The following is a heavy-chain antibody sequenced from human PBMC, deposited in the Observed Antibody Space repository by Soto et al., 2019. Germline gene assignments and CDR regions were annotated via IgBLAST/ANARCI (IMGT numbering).Heavy chain of an antibody. V-gene: IGHV4-30-2*06. CDR2: IYHAVNN. J-gene: IGHJ6*02. CDR3: ASSSQALSFYALAV. Sequence: QLQLQGSGSRLVKPSQTLSLTCAVSGGSVSSAGYSWSWIRQSPGKGLEWIGYIYHAVNNFYNPSLKSRVTKSLDRSRNQFSLNLTSVTAADTAGYFFASSSQALSFYALAVWGQGTTVVVSS. CDR1: GGSVSSAGYS. D-gene: IGHD2-2*01.